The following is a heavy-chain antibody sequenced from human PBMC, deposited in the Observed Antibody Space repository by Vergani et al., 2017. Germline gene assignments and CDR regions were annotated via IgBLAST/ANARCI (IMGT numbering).Heavy chain of an antibody. V-gene: IGHV4-31*03. CDR2: IYYSGST. D-gene: IGHD3-3*01. CDR1: GGSISSGGYY. CDR3: ARGSYYDFWSGYPYFDY. Sequence: QVQLQESGPGLVKPSQTLSLTCTVSGGSISSGGYYWSWIRQHPGKGLEWIVYIYYSGSTYYNPSLKSRVTISVDTSKNQFSLKLSSVTAADTAVYYCARGSYYDFWSGYPYFDYWGQGTLVTVSS. J-gene: IGHJ4*02.